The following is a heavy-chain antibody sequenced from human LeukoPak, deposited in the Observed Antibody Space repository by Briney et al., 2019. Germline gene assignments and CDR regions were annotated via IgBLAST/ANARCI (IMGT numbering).Heavy chain of an antibody. V-gene: IGHV4-34*01. CDR3: ARGLYSSSWYSYFDY. CDR2: INHSGST. Sequence: SETLSLTCAVYGGSFSGYYWSWIRQPPGKGLEWIGGINHSGSTNYNPSLKSRVTISVDTSKNQFSLKLSSVTAADTAVYYCARGLYSSSWYSYFDYWGQGTLVTVSS. J-gene: IGHJ4*02. D-gene: IGHD6-13*01. CDR1: GGSFSGYY.